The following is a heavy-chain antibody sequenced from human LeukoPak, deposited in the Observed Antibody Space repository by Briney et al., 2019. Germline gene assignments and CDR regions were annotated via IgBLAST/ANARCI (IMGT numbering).Heavy chain of an antibody. J-gene: IGHJ4*02. CDR2: ISYDGSNK. CDR3: ARDHYGGDTVTTPSY. Sequence: PGGSLRLSCAASGFTFSSYAMHWVRQAPGKGLEWVAVISYDGSNKYYADSVKGRFAISRDNSKNTLYLQMNSLRAEDTAVYYCARDHYGGDTVTTPSYWGQGTLVTVSS. D-gene: IGHD4-17*01. V-gene: IGHV3-30*09. CDR1: GFTFSSYA.